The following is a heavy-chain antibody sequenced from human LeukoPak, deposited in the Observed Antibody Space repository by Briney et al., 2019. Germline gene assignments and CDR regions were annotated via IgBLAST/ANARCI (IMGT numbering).Heavy chain of an antibody. CDR1: GYTFTING. J-gene: IGHJ4*02. CDR3: ARDRWYAFDY. Sequence: ASVKVSCKASGYTFTINGISWVRQAPGRGLEWMGWISANSGDTIYAEKFHGRVTLTRDTSTGTAYMELNSLTYDDTAVYYCARDRWYAFDYWGQGILVTVSS. CDR2: ISANSGDT. D-gene: IGHD6-13*01. V-gene: IGHV1-18*01.